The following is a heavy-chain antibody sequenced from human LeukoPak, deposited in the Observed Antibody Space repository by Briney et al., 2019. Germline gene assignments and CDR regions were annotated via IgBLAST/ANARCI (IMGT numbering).Heavy chain of an antibody. D-gene: IGHD1-20*01. CDR2: ISGSGGST. CDR3: ARDITGTTWSRYMDV. J-gene: IGHJ6*03. CDR1: GFTFSSYA. V-gene: IGHV3-23*01. Sequence: GGSLRLSCAASGFTFSSYAMSWVRQAPGKGLEWVSAISGSGGSTYYADSVKGRFTISRDNAKNSLYLQMNSLRAEDMAVYYCARDITGTTWSRYMDVWGKGTTVTVSS.